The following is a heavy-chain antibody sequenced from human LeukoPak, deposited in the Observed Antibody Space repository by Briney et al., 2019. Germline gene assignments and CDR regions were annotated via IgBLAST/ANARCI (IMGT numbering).Heavy chain of an antibody. CDR1: GFSLSTSGVG. J-gene: IGHJ3*02. D-gene: IGHD3-10*01. Sequence: SGPTLVNPTQTLTLTCTFSGFSLSTSGVGVGWIRQPPGKALEWLAFIYWDDDKRYSPSLESRLTITKDTFKNQVVLTMTNMDPVNTATYYCAHSEDYYGSVDAFDIWGQGTMVTVSS. V-gene: IGHV2-5*02. CDR2: IYWDDDK. CDR3: AHSEDYYGSVDAFDI.